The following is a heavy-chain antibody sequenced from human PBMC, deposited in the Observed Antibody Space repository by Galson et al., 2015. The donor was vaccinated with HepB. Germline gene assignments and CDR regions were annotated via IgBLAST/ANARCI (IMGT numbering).Heavy chain of an antibody. J-gene: IGHJ4*02. V-gene: IGHV1-8*01. CDR1: GYTFSGYD. Sequence: SVKVSCKASGYTFSGYDMMWVRQATGQGLEWMGWMNPRSDYTGYAEKFQGRVIMTGDSSISTAYMELASLTLEDTGVYYCVRGLDPDYRGQGTLVTVSS. CDR2: MNPRSDYT. CDR3: VRGLDPDY.